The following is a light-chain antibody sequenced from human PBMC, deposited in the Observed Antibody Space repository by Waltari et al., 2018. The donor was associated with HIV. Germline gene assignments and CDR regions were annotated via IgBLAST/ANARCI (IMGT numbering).Light chain of an antibody. CDR3: QQYYSNPPT. CDR2: WAS. V-gene: IGKV4-1*01. J-gene: IGKJ1*01. CDR1: QTIFYSSKNKNY. Sequence: DVVMTQSPDSLAWSLGEGATLNCNSSQTIFYSSKNKNYLAWYQQNPWQTPKLLIYWASTRDSGVPDRFSGSGSGTDFTLTISNLQSEDVAIYFCQQYYSNPPTFGQGTKVEVK.